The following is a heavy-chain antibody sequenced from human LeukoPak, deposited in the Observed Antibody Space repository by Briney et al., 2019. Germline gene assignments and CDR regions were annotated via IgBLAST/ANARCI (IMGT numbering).Heavy chain of an antibody. D-gene: IGHD3-9*01. CDR1: GYTFTSYD. V-gene: IGHV1-8*01. CDR2: MNPNSGNT. CDR3: ARTYYDILTGYPTYYYYGMDV. Sequence: ASVKVSCKASGYTFTSYDINWVRQATGQGLEWMGWMNPNSGNTGYAQKFQGRVTMTRNTSISTAYMELSSLRSEDTAVYYCARTYYDILTGYPTYYYYGMDVWGQGTTVTVSS. J-gene: IGHJ6*02.